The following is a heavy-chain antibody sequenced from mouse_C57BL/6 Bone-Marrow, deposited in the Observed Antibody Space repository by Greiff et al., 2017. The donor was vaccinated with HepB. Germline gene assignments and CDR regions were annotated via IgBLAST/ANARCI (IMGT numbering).Heavy chain of an antibody. D-gene: IGHD1-1*01. Sequence: EVMLVESGGGLVQPGGSLKLSCAASGFTFSDYGMAWVRQAPRKGPEWVAFISNLAYRIYYADTVTGRFTISRENAKNTLYLEMSSLRSEDTAMYYCARRGSRGYYAMDYWGQGTSVTVSS. CDR2: ISNLAYRI. CDR1: GFTFSDYG. J-gene: IGHJ4*01. V-gene: IGHV5-15*04. CDR3: ARRGSRGYYAMDY.